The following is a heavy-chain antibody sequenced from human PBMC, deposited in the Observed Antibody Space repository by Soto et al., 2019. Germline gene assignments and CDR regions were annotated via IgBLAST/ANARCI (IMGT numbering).Heavy chain of an antibody. J-gene: IGHJ4*02. Sequence: EVQLVESGGGLVQPGGSLRLSCVASGFDFNSYSMNWGRQAPGKGLEWISYINSGSTSVFYAASVKGRFTISRDNAKHSLYLQMNSLRAEDTAVYYCTSSASPDAYWGQGTLVTVSS. CDR1: GFDFNSYS. CDR2: INSGSTSV. CDR3: TSSASPDAY. V-gene: IGHV3-48*01. D-gene: IGHD1-26*01.